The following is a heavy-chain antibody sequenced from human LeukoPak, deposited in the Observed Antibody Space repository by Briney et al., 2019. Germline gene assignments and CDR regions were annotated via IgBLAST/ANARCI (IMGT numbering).Heavy chain of an antibody. J-gene: IGHJ6*03. CDR3: VRTYEIVGATAFYHYFYYMDV. V-gene: IGHV4-34*01. Sequence: PSETLSLTCAVYGGSFSGYYWSWIRQPPGKGLEWIGEINHSGSTNYNSSLKSRVIISVDTSKNQFSLKLTSVTAADTAIYYCVRTYEIVGATAFYHYFYYMDVWGKGTTVTISS. CDR2: INHSGST. D-gene: IGHD1-26*01. CDR1: GGSFSGYY.